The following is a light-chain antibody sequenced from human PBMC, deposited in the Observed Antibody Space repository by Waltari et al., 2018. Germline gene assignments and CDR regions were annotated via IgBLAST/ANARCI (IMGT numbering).Light chain of an antibody. CDR1: QSASSW. V-gene: IGKV1-5*03. Sequence: DIQMTQSPSTLSASVAARVTITCRASQSASSWLAWYQQKPGKAPKPLIYKASSLEGGVPSRFSGSGSGTEFTLTISSLQPDDLATYYCQQYKTYPLTFGGGTKVEIK. J-gene: IGKJ4*01. CDR3: QQYKTYPLT. CDR2: KAS.